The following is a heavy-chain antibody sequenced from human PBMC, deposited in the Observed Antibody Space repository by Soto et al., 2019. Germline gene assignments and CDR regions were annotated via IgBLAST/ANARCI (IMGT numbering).Heavy chain of an antibody. CDR3: ARAPPDQGLCGVHYYYGMDV. J-gene: IGHJ6*02. D-gene: IGHD2-2*01. Sequence: ASVKVSCKASGYTFTSYDINWVRQATGQGLEWMGWMNPNSGNTGYAQKFQGRVTMTRNTSISTAYMELSSLRSEDTAVYYCARAPPDQGLCGVHYYYGMDVWGQGTTVTVSS. CDR1: GYTFTSYD. V-gene: IGHV1-8*01. CDR2: MNPNSGNT.